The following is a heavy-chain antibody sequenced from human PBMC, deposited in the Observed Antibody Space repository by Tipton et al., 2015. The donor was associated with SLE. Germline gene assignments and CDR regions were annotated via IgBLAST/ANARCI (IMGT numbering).Heavy chain of an antibody. J-gene: IGHJ4*02. Sequence: SLRLSCAASGFTFSGSAMHWVRQASGKGLEWVGRIRSKAHSYATVYAASVKGRFTISRDNAKNSLYLQMNSLRAEDTAVYYCARDNPAGGTGDASDYWGQGTLVTVSS. CDR2: IRSKAHSYAT. D-gene: IGHD7-27*01. CDR3: ARDNPAGGTGDASDY. V-gene: IGHV3-73*01. CDR1: GFTFSGSA.